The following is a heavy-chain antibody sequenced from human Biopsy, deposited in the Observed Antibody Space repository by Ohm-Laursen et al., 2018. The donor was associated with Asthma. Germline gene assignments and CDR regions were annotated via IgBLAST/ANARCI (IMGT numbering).Heavy chain of an antibody. J-gene: IGHJ3*02. CDR2: IYRGGTS. V-gene: IGHV3-53*01. Sequence: SLRLSCTASGFAVSRDHMFWVRQAPGKGLEWVSVIYRGGTSHTADSVRGRFTISRDYSKNTLSLQMNSLRAEDTAVYYCARAYGGSFFSGSFDIWGQGTMVTVSS. D-gene: IGHD4-23*01. CDR1: GFAVSRDH. CDR3: ARAYGGSFFSGSFDI.